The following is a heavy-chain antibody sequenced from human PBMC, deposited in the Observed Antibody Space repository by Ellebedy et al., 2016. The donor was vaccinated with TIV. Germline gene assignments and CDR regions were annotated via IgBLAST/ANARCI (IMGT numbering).Heavy chain of an antibody. CDR1: GFTFSTYA. V-gene: IGHV3-23*01. CDR2: LTTGVVT. CDR3: AKDSGRSGWISDY. Sequence: GESLKISCVVSGFTFSTYAMRWFRQAPGKGLEWVSALTTGVVTFYADSVKGRFTISRDSSKNTLYLQMNSLSVEDTAIYFCAKDSGRSGWISDYWGQGTLVTVSS. J-gene: IGHJ4*02. D-gene: IGHD3-10*01.